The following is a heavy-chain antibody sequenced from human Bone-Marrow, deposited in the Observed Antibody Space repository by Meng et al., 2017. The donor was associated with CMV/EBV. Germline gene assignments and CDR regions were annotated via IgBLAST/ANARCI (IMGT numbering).Heavy chain of an antibody. V-gene: IGHV4-39*07. D-gene: IGHD3-9*01. CDR3: ARGPRYYDILTGYSNWFDP. Sequence: QLQLQGAVPGLLKPSETLSLTCTVSGGSISSSSYYWGWIRQPPGKGLEWIGSIYYSGSTYYNPSLKSRVTISVDTSKNQFSLKLSSVTAADTAVYYCARGPRYYDILTGYSNWFDPWGQGTLVTVSS. CDR2: IYYSGST. CDR1: GGSISSSSYY. J-gene: IGHJ5*02.